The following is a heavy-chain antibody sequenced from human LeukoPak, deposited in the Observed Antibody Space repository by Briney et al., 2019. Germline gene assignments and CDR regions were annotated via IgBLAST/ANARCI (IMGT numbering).Heavy chain of an antibody. J-gene: IGHJ5*02. Sequence: PGGSLRLSCAASGFTFSSYNMNWVRQAPGKGLEWVSSISSSSSYIYYADSVKGRFTISRDNAKNSLFLQMNSLRAEDTAVYYCARVEEATTFNPWGQGTLVTVSS. V-gene: IGHV3-21*01. CDR2: ISSSSSYI. D-gene: IGHD1-1*01. CDR3: ARVEEATTFNP. CDR1: GFTFSSYN.